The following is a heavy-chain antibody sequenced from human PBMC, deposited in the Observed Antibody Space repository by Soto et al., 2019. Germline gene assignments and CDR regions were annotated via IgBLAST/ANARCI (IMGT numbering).Heavy chain of an antibody. CDR1: GFTLAKYT. D-gene: IGHD3-9*01. J-gene: IGHJ4*02. V-gene: IGHV3-23*01. CDR2: SYSTGGT. Sequence: GGSLRLSCAASGFTLAKYTMGWVRQAPGKGLEWVAESYSTGGTEYADSVKGRFTIFRDNSKSALFLQMNSLGVGDTALYYCARDREPDGIWTFDSWGQGTLVTVSS. CDR3: ARDREPDGIWTFDS.